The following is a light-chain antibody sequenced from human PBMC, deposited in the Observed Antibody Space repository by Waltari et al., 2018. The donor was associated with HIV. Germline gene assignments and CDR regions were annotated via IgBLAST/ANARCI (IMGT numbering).Light chain of an antibody. J-gene: IGKJ1*01. CDR3: QHYNSYPWT. CDR1: QSISSW. Sequence: DIQMTQSPSTLSASVGDRVTITCRPSQSISSWLAWYQQKPGKAPNLLISKASSLESGVPSRVSGSGSGTEFTLTISSLQPDDFATYYCQHYNSYPWTFGQGTKVEIK. CDR2: KAS. V-gene: IGKV1-5*03.